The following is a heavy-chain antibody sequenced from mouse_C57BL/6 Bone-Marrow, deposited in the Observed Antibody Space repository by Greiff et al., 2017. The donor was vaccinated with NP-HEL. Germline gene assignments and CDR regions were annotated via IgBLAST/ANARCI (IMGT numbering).Heavy chain of an antibody. CDR3: TKGRGAY. D-gene: IGHD3-3*01. CDR2: LDPENGDT. J-gene: IGHJ3*01. CDR1: GFNITDDY. V-gene: IGHV14-4*01. Sequence: EVKLVESGAELVRPGASVKLSCTASGFNITDDYMHWVQQRPEQGLAWIGWLDPENGDTEYASKFQGKATITADTSSNTAYLQLSSLTSEDTAVYYCTKGRGAYWGQGTLVTVSA.